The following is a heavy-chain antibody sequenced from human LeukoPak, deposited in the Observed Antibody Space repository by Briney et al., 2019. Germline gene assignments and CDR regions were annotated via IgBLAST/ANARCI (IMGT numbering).Heavy chain of an antibody. V-gene: IGHV1-69*04. D-gene: IGHD1-7*01. CDR1: GGTFSSYG. CDR2: IIPLLGIT. Sequence: ASVKVSCKASGGTFSSYGISWVRQAPGQGLEWMGRIIPLLGITNYAQKFQGRVTITADKSTTTAYMELSSLRSEDTAVYYCARGRLGGTGTEDYYYMDVWGKGTTVTVSS. J-gene: IGHJ6*03. CDR3: ARGRLGGTGTEDYYYMDV.